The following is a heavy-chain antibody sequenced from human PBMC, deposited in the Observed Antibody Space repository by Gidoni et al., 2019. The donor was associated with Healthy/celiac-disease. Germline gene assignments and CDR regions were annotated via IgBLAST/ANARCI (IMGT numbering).Heavy chain of an antibody. D-gene: IGHD4-4*01. CDR1: AYSIDTDFY. V-gene: IGHV4-38-2*02. CDR3: TKDAWDLSKSVY. J-gene: IGHJ4*02. CDR2: IYHDGDT. Sequence: QVQLQESGPGRVKPSETLSLTCADSAYSIDTDFYWSWIRPSPGKGLEWIGSIYHDGDTYYNSSLKSRITISIDRSKKQCSLNLRSVTAADTAIYYCTKDAWDLSKSVYWGREPWSPSPQ.